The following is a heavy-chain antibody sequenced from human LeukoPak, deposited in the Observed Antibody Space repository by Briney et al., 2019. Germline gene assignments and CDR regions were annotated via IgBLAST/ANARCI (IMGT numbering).Heavy chain of an antibody. Sequence: ASVKVSCTVSGYTLTELSMHWVRQAPGKGLEWMGGFDPEDGETIYAQKFQGRVTMTEDTSTDTAYMELSSLRSEDTAVYYCAISRNYYDSRKSRAFDIWGQGTMVTVSS. D-gene: IGHD3-22*01. V-gene: IGHV1-24*01. CDR2: FDPEDGET. J-gene: IGHJ3*02. CDR1: GYTLTELS. CDR3: AISRNYYDSRKSRAFDI.